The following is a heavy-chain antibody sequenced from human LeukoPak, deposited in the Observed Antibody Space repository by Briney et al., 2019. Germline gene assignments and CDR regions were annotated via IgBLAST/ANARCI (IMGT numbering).Heavy chain of an antibody. J-gene: IGHJ6*03. V-gene: IGHV1-2*02. D-gene: IGHD6-13*01. CDR1: GYTFTGYY. CDR3: ARAGSSSWYDYYYYMDV. Sequence: GASVKVSCKASGYTFTGYYMHWVRQAPGQGLGWMGWVNPNSGGTNYAQKFQGRVTMTRDTSISTAYMELSRLRSDDTAVYYCARAGSSSWYDYYYYMDVWGKGTTVTVSS. CDR2: VNPNSGGT.